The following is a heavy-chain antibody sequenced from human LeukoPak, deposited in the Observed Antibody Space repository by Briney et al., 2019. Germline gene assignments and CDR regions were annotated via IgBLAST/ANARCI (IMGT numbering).Heavy chain of an antibody. V-gene: IGHV4-4*07. CDR2: IHTSGST. Sequence: PSXTLSLTCTVSGGSISSYYWSWIRQPAGKGLEWIGRIHTSGSTNYHPSLKSRVIMSVDTSKNQFSLKVTSVTAADAAVYYCARAWQWLPLDSWGQGTLVTVSS. D-gene: IGHD6-19*01. J-gene: IGHJ4*02. CDR1: GGSISSYY. CDR3: ARAWQWLPLDS.